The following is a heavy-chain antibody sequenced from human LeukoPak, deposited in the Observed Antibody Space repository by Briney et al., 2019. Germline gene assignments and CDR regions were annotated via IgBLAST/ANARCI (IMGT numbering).Heavy chain of an antibody. Sequence: SETLSLTCTVSGGSISSYYWSWIRQSPGKGLECIGYIHYTGSTNYNPSLKSRVTISVETSKNQFSLKLKSVTAADTAVYCCARGGYYGSGNDFRFDPWGQGTLVTVSS. D-gene: IGHD3-10*01. CDR2: IHYTGST. J-gene: IGHJ5*02. V-gene: IGHV4-59*01. CDR1: GGSISSYY. CDR3: ARGGYYGSGNDFRFDP.